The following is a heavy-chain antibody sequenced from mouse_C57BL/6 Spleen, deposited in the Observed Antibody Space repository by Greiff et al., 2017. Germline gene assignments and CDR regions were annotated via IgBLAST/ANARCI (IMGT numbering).Heavy chain of an antibody. D-gene: IGHD2-4*01. Sequence: VQLQQSGPELVKPGASVKIPCKASGYTFTDYNMDWVKQSHGKSLEWIGDINPNNGGTIYNQKFKGKATLTVDKSSSTAYMELRSLTSEDTAVYYCARRGDDYPFAYWGQGTLVTVSA. V-gene: IGHV1-18*01. CDR3: ARRGDDYPFAY. CDR1: GYTFTDYN. J-gene: IGHJ3*01. CDR2: INPNNGGT.